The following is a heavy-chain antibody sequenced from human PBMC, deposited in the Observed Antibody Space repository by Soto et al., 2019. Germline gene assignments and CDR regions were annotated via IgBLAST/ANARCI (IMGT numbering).Heavy chain of an antibody. Sequence: GGSLRPSCATSGFTFSSYEMNWVRQAPGKGLEWVSYISSSGSTIYYADSVKGRFTISRDNAKNSLYLQMDSLRAEDTAVYYCARDQEAGSFFPYYYGMDVWGQGTTVTVSS. V-gene: IGHV3-48*03. CDR1: GFTFSSYE. D-gene: IGHD6-13*01. CDR2: ISSSGSTI. J-gene: IGHJ6*02. CDR3: ARDQEAGSFFPYYYGMDV.